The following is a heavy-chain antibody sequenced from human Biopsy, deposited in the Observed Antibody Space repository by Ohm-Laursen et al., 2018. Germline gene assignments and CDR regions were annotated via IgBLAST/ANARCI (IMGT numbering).Heavy chain of an antibody. D-gene: IGHD1-26*01. CDR2: ISARDGVV. CDR1: GLIFSDYY. Sequence: SLRLSCAASGLIFSDYYMSWIRQAPGKGLEWIAYISARDGVVYYADSVKGRFTISRDNTNNSLYLQMTSLRPEDTAVFYCARGTGRYYVYGAFDIWGQGTVVTVSS. V-gene: IGHV3-11*01. J-gene: IGHJ3*02. CDR3: ARGTGRYYVYGAFDI.